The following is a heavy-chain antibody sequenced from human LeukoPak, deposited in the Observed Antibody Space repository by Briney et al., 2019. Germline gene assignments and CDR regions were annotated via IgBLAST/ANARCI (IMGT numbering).Heavy chain of an antibody. CDR2: INPSSGGT. CDR3: ARWDCSSTSCSFDY. J-gene: IGHJ4*02. CDR1: GYTLTSYG. V-gene: IGHV1-2*02. D-gene: IGHD2-2*01. Sequence: GASVKVSCKASGYTLTSYGISWVRQAPGQGLEWMGWINPSSGGTNYAQKFQGRVTMTRDTSISTAYMELSRLRSDDTAVYYCARWDCSSTSCSFDYWGQGTLVTVSS.